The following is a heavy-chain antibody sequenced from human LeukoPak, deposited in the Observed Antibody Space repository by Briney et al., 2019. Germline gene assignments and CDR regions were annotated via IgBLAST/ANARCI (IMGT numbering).Heavy chain of an antibody. Sequence: SETLSLTCTVSGGSISSYYWSWIRQPPGKGLEWIGYIYYSGSTNYNPSLKSRVTISVDTSKNQFSLKLSSVTAADTAVYYCARSNYGGNSRWFDPWGQGTLVTVSS. D-gene: IGHD4-23*01. V-gene: IGHV4-59*08. CDR1: GGSISSYY. CDR2: IYYSGST. CDR3: ARSNYGGNSRWFDP. J-gene: IGHJ5*02.